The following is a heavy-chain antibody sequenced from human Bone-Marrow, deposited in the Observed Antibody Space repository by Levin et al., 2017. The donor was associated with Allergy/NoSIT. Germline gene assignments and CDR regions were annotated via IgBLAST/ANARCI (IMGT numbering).Heavy chain of an antibody. Sequence: ASVKVSCKASGYTFTSYYMHWVRQAPGQGLEWMGIINPSGGSTSYAQKFQGRVTMTRDTSTSTVYMELSSLRSEDTAVYYCARDTDAATGVVPANHRKRAFDIWGQGTMVTVSS. CDR3: ARDTDAATGVVPANHRKRAFDI. V-gene: IGHV1-46*01. D-gene: IGHD2-2*01. J-gene: IGHJ3*02. CDR2: INPSGGST. CDR1: GYTFTSYY.